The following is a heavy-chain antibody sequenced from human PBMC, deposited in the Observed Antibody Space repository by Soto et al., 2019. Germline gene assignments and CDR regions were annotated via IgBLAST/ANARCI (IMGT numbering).Heavy chain of an antibody. J-gene: IGHJ2*01. D-gene: IGHD5-12*01. CDR3: VKDIEAVATRTFDL. CDR1: GFTFEDYA. CDR2: VNWDSKNI. V-gene: IGHV3-9*01. Sequence: EVHLVESGGGLVQPGRSLRLSCEGSGFTFEDYAMHWVRQAPGKGLEWVSGVNWDSKNIAYADSVKGRFTISRDNAKNSLYLQVNSLRREDTALYYCVKDIEAVATRTFDLWGRGTLVTVSS.